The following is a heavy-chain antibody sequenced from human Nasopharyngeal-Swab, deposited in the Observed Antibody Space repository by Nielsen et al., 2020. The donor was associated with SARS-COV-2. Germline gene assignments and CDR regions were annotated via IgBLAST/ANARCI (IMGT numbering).Heavy chain of an antibody. CDR3: ARGGVPGSFDY. D-gene: IGHD6-19*01. CDR1: GFTLSDYW. Sequence: GESLKISCAASGFTLSDYWMHWVRQAPGKGPVWVSRIQNDGRTTTYADAVKGRFTISRDNAETTLYLQMHSLRAEDTAVYYCARGGVPGSFDYWGQGTLVTVSS. J-gene: IGHJ4*02. V-gene: IGHV3-74*01. CDR2: IQNDGRTT.